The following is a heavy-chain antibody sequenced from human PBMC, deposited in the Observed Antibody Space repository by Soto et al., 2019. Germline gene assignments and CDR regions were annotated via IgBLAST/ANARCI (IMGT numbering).Heavy chain of an antibody. CDR1: GGSFSGYY. CDR3: ARSIMWECSSSSVQFDY. D-gene: IGHD6-6*01. J-gene: IGHJ4*02. V-gene: IGHV4-34*01. CDR2: INHSGST. Sequence: SETLSLTCAVYGGSFSGYYWSWIRQPPGKGLEWIGEINHSGSTNYNPSLKSRVTISVDTSKNQFSLKLSSVTAADTAVYYCARSIMWECSSSSVQFDYWRQGTLVTVSS.